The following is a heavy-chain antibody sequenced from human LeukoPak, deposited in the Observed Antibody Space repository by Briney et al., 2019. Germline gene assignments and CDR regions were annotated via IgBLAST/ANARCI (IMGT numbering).Heavy chain of an antibody. CDR1: GYSISSGYY. CDR2: IYHSGST. J-gene: IGHJ4*02. V-gene: IGHV4-38-2*02. D-gene: IGHD5-12*01. Sequence: PSETLSLTCTASGYSISSGYYWGWIRQPPGKGLEWIGSIYHSGSTYYNPSLKSRVTISVDTSKNQFSLKLSSVTAADTAVYYCARATASGYLYYFDYWGQGTLVTVSS. CDR3: ARATASGYLYYFDY.